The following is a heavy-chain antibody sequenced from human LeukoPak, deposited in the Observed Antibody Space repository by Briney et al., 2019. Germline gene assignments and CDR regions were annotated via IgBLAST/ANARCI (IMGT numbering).Heavy chain of an antibody. CDR1: GITFGTYP. Sequence: GGSLRLSCAASGITFGTYPMSWVRQAPGKGLEWVLAMSGSGASIYYADSVKGRFTISRDNSNNTLYLQMNSLRAEDTAVYFCAKVHLPIGYSSGYAKFDNWGQGTLVIVSS. CDR3: AKVHLPIGYSSGYAKFDN. J-gene: IGHJ4*02. CDR2: MSGSGASI. D-gene: IGHD3-22*01. V-gene: IGHV3-23*01.